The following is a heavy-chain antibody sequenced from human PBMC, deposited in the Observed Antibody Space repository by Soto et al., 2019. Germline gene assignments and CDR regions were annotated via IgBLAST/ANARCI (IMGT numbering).Heavy chain of an antibody. CDR3: AREPPVLRFLECLSPDPGWFDP. D-gene: IGHD3-3*01. CDR1: GGSFSGYY. CDR2: INHSGST. J-gene: IGHJ5*02. V-gene: IGHV4-34*01. Sequence: SEILSLTCAVYGGSFSGYYWSWIRQPPGKGLEWIGEINHSGSTNYNPSLKSRVTISVDTSKNQFSLKLSSVTAADTAVYYCAREPPVLRFLECLSPDPGWFDPWGQGTLVPVSS.